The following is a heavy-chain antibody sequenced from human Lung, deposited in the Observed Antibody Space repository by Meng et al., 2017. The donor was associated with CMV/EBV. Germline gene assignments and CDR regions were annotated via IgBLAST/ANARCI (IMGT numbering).Heavy chain of an antibody. CDR2: IYLDDDK. Sequence: QITLKESGPTLVKPTQTLTPPFTFSGFSLTPTGVSVGWVRQPPGKALEWLSLIYLDDDKRYSPSLRDRLAITKDTSKNQVVLKMTNMDPVDTATFYCVHNSDFWSGYHAFDYWGQGTLVTVSS. CDR1: GFSLTPTGVS. V-gene: IGHV2-5*02. D-gene: IGHD3-3*01. J-gene: IGHJ4*02. CDR3: VHNSDFWSGYHAFDY.